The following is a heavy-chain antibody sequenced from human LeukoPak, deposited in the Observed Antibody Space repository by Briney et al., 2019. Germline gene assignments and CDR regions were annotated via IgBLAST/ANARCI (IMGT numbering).Heavy chain of an antibody. D-gene: IGHD2-15*01. V-gene: IGHV1-2*02. CDR2: INPNSGGT. CDR3: ARALRLVVIDY. Sequence: ASVKVSCKASGYTXTGXYMXWVRXXXXXXLEWMGWINPNSGGTNYAQKFQGRVTMTRDTSISTAYMELSRLRSDDTAVYYCARALRLVVIDYWGQGTLVTVSS. CDR1: GYTXTGXY. J-gene: IGHJ4*02.